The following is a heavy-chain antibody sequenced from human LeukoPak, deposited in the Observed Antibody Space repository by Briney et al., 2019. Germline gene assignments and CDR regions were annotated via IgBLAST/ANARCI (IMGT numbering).Heavy chain of an antibody. CDR1: GFTFDDYA. CDR2: ISWNSGSI. CDR3: AKFSGADAFDI. J-gene: IGHJ3*02. D-gene: IGHD4-17*01. V-gene: IGHV3-9*01. Sequence: GRSLRLSCAASGFTFDDYAMHWVQQAPGKGLEWVSGISWNSGSIGYADSVKGRFTISRDNAKNSLYLQMNSLRAEDTALYYCAKFSGADAFDIWGQGTMVTVSS.